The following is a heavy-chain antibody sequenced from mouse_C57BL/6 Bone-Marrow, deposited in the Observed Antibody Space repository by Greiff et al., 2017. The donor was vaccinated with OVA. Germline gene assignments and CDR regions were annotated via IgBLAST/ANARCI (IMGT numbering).Heavy chain of an antibody. CDR2: IDPENGDT. CDR3: TIYDGYSWYFDV. CDR1: GFNIKDDY. Sequence: VQLQQSGAELVRPGASVKLSCTASGFNIKDDYMHWVKQRPEQGLEWIGWIDPENGDTEYASKFQGKATITADTSSNTAYLQLSSLTSEDTAVYYCTIYDGYSWYFDVWGTGTTVTVSS. J-gene: IGHJ1*03. D-gene: IGHD2-3*01. V-gene: IGHV14-4*01.